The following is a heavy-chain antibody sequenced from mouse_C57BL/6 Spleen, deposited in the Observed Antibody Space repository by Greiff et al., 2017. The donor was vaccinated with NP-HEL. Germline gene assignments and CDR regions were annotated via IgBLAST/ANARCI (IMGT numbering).Heavy chain of an antibody. CDR2: INPSSGYT. J-gene: IGHJ4*01. D-gene: IGHD1-1*01. V-gene: IGHV1-4*01. CDR1: GYTFTSYT. CDR3: ARNRDYGSSYDYAMDY. Sequence: VKLQQSGAELARPGASVKMSCKASGYTFTSYTMHWVKQRPGQGLEWIGYINPSSGYTKYNQKFKDKATLTADKSSSTAYMQLSSLTSEDSAVYYCARNRDYGSSYDYAMDYWGQGTSVTVSS.